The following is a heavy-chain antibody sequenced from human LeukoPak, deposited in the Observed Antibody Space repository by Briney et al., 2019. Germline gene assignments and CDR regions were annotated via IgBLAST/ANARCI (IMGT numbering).Heavy chain of an antibody. V-gene: IGHV3-30*18. CDR2: ISDDGRRK. CDR3: AKGGPGDGNWFDL. D-gene: IGHD2-21*02. J-gene: IGHJ5*02. CDR1: GFSFISYG. Sequence: PGGSLRLSCAASGFSFISYGMHWVRQAPGKGLEWVGVISDDGRRKDYADSVKGRFTISRDNSKNTLYLQMNSLRGEDTAVYYCAKGGPGDGNWFDLWGQGTLVTVSP.